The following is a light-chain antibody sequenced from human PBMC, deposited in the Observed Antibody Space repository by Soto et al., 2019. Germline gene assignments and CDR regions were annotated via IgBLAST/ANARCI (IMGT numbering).Light chain of an antibody. Sequence: EIVLTQPPGTLSLSPGERATLSCRASQSVSIYLAWYQQKPGQAPRLLIYDASNRATGIPARFSGSGSGTDFTLTISSLEPEDFAVYYCQQRSNWPPITFGQGTRLEIK. CDR3: QQRSNWPPIT. J-gene: IGKJ5*01. CDR1: QSVSIY. CDR2: DAS. V-gene: IGKV3-11*01.